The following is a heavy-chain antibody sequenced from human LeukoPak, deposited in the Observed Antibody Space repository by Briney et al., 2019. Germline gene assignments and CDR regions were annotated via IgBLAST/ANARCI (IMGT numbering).Heavy chain of an antibody. Sequence: GGSLRLSCAASGFTFSGYSMNWVRQAPGKGLERVSYISSFSCYIYYAHSLKVRFTISRDNAKNSLYLQMNSLRAEDTAAYYCARDEKRHYYGSGSYDYWGQGTLVTVSS. CDR3: ARDEKRHYYGSGSYDY. V-gene: IGHV3-21*01. J-gene: IGHJ4*02. D-gene: IGHD3-10*01. CDR1: GFTFSGYS. CDR2: ISSFSCYI.